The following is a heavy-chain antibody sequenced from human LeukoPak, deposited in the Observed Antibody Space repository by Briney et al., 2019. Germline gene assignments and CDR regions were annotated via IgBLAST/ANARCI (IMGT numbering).Heavy chain of an antibody. CDR2: INPNSGGT. V-gene: IGHV1-2*02. D-gene: IGHD3-22*01. Sequence: ASVKVSCKASGYTFTGYYIHWVRQAPGQGLEWMGWINPNSGGTNYAQKFQGRVTMTRDTSISTAYMELGRLRSDDTAVYYCARADDSVEASGHFDYWGQGTLVTVSS. J-gene: IGHJ4*02. CDR3: ARADDSVEASGHFDY. CDR1: GYTFTGYY.